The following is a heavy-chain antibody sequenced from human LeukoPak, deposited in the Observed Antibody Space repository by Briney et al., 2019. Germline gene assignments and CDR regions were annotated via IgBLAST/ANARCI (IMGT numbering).Heavy chain of an antibody. CDR2: IYFDGST. CDR1: GGSISSSSYY. D-gene: IGHD3-3*02. J-gene: IGHJ4*02. CDR3: ARVTQHWPHYYFDY. Sequence: SETLSLTCTVSGGSISSSSYYWAWIRQPPGKGLEWIGNIYFDGSTYYNPSLKSRVTISVDTSKNQFSLKLSSVTAADTAVYHCARVTQHWPHYYFDYWGQGTLVTVSS. V-gene: IGHV4-39*07.